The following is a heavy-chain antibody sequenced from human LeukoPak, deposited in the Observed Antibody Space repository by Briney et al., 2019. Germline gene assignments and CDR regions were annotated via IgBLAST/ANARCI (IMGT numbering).Heavy chain of an antibody. D-gene: IGHD2-15*01. CDR2: ISDSSSYI. CDR1: GFTFTSYS. J-gene: IGHJ4*02. Sequence: GGSLRLSCAASGFTFTSYSMNWVRQGPGKGLEWVSSISDSSSYIYYADSVKGRFTISRDKAKNSLYLQMNSLRAEDTAVYYCARSSVLVLAANSDYWGQGTLVTVSS. V-gene: IGHV3-21*01. CDR3: ARSSVLVLAANSDY.